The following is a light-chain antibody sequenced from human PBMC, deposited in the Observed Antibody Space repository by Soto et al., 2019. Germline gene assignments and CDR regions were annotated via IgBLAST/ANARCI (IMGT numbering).Light chain of an antibody. J-gene: IGKJ1*01. CDR2: AAS. CDR3: QQSYSTPWT. CDR1: QSISSY. V-gene: IGKV1-39*01. Sequence: DIQMTQSPSSLSASVGDRVTITCRARQSISSYLNWYQQKPGKAPKLLIYAASSLQSGVPSRFSGSGSGTDFTLTISSLQPEDFATYYCQQSYSTPWTGGQGTKVEIK.